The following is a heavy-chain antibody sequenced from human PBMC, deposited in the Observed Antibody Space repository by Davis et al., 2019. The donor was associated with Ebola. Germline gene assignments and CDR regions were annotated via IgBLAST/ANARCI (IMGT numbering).Heavy chain of an antibody. V-gene: IGHV3-73*01. CDR3: NGGPADS. Sequence: PGGSLRLSCAASGFTFSGSAMHWVRQASGKGLEWVGRIRSKAYSYATAYAASVKGRFTIYRDDSKNTAYLQMNSLKTEDTAVYYCNGGPADSWGQGTLVTVSS. CDR2: IRSKAYSYAT. J-gene: IGHJ4*02. CDR1: GFTFSGSA. D-gene: IGHD2-15*01.